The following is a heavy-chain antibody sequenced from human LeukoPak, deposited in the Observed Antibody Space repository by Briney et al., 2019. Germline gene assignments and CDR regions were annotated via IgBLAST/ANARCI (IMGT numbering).Heavy chain of an antibody. V-gene: IGHV3-11*01. D-gene: IGHD6-13*01. J-gene: IGHJ4*02. CDR3: ARYSSKAVWSFDY. Sequence: GGSLRLSCAASGFTFSDYYMSWIRQAPGKGLEWVSYISSSGSTIYYADSVKGRFIISRDNAKNSLYLQMNSLRAEDTAVSYCARYSSKAVWSFDYWGQGTLVTVSS. CDR2: ISSSGSTI. CDR1: GFTFSDYY.